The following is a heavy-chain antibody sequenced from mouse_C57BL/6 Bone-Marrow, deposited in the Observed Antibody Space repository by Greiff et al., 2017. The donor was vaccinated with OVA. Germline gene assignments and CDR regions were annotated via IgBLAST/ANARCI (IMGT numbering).Heavy chain of an antibody. D-gene: IGHD2-5*01. V-gene: IGHV1-84*01. CDR1: GYTFTDYY. Sequence: VQRVESGPELVKPGASVKISCKASGYTFTDYYINWVKQRPGQGLEWIGWIYPGSGNTKYNEKFKGKGTLTVDTSSSTAYMQLSSLTSEDSAVYFCARDSNYWYFDVWGTGTTVTVSS. J-gene: IGHJ1*03. CDR3: ARDSNYWYFDV. CDR2: IYPGSGNT.